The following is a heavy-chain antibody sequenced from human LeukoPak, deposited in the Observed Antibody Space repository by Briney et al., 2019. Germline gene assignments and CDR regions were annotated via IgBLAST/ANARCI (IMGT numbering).Heavy chain of an antibody. V-gene: IGHV3-15*01. J-gene: IGHJ4*02. CDR3: TTDTGYYDSSGYYGLGY. Sequence: PGGSLRLSCAASGFTLSNAWMSWVRQAPGKGLEWVGRIKSKTDGGTTDYAAPVKGRFTISRDDSKNTLYLQMNSLKTEDTAVYYCTTDTGYYDSSGYYGLGYWGQGTLVTVSS. CDR1: GFTLSNAW. CDR2: IKSKTDGGTT. D-gene: IGHD3-22*01.